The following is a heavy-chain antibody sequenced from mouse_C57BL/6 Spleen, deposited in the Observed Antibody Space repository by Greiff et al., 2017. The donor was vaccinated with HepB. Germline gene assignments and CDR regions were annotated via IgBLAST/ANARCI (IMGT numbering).Heavy chain of an antibody. CDR3: ARDRDGYYGYFDY. CDR1: GFTFSSYA. V-gene: IGHV5-4*01. D-gene: IGHD2-3*01. J-gene: IGHJ2*01. Sequence: EVQLQESGGGLVKPGGSLKLSCAASGFTFSSYAMSWVRQTPEKRLEWVATISDGGSYTYYPDNVKGRFTISRDNAKNNLYLQMSHLKSEDTAMYYCARDRDGYYGYFDYWGQGTTLTVSS. CDR2: ISDGGSYT.